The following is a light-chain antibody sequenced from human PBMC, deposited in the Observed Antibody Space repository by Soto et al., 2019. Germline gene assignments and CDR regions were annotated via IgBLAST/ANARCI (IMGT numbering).Light chain of an antibody. CDR1: SSDVGSYNR. Sequence: QSVLTQPPSLSGSPGQSVTISCTGTSSDVGSYNRVSWYQQPPGTAPKLMIYEVSNRPSGVPDRFSGSKSGNTASLTISGLQAEDEADYYCSSYTSSSTYVLGTGTKVTVL. CDR3: SSYTSSSTYV. V-gene: IGLV2-18*02. CDR2: EVS. J-gene: IGLJ1*01.